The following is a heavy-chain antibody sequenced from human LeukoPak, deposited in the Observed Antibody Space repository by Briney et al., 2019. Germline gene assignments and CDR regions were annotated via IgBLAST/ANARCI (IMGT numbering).Heavy chain of an antibody. CDR3: ARDHGSSGWPAYYSYYMDV. CDR1: GGSISSYY. D-gene: IGHD6-19*01. Sequence: PSETLSLTCTVSGGSISSYYWSWIRQPPGKGLEWIRYIYYSGSTNYNPSLKSRVAISVDTSKNQFSLKLSSVTAADTAVYYCARDHGSSGWPAYYSYYMDVWGKGTTVTVSS. J-gene: IGHJ6*03. V-gene: IGHV4-59*01. CDR2: IYYSGST.